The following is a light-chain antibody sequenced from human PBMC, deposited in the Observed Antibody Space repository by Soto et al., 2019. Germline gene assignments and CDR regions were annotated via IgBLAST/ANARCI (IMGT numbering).Light chain of an antibody. J-gene: IGKJ5*01. V-gene: IGKV3-15*01. CDR2: DVS. CDR3: QQYNNWPFS. CDR1: QGVTTN. Sequence: EILMTQSPAILSVSPGERATLSCRAGQGVTTNFAWYQQKSGHSPRLLIYDVSIRATGVPARFTGTGSETDFTLTISGLQSEDSAIYFCQQYNNWPFSFGQGTRLEIK.